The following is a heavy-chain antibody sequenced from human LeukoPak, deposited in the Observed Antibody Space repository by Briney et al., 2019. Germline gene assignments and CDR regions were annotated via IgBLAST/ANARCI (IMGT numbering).Heavy chain of an antibody. D-gene: IGHD3-22*01. CDR2: INPNGGGT. CDR3: ASAYYDSSGPSDAFDI. J-gene: IGHJ3*02. Sequence: ASVKVSCKASGYTFTGYYMHWVRQAPGQGLEWMGWINPNGGGTNYAQKFQGRVTMTRDTSISTAYMELSRLRSDDTAVYYCASAYYDSSGPSDAFDIWGQGTMVTVSS. V-gene: IGHV1-2*02. CDR1: GYTFTGYY.